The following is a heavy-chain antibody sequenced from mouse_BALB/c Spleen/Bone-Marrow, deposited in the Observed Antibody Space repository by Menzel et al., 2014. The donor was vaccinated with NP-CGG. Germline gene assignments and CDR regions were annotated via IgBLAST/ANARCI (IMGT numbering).Heavy chain of an antibody. CDR3: ARDRGLTYFDY. CDR1: GFTFTDYY. D-gene: IGHD2-4*01. CDR2: IRNKANGYTT. V-gene: IGHV7-3*02. Sequence: VQLKESGGGLVQPGGSLRLSCTTSGFTFTDYYMSWVRQPPGKALEWLGFIRNKANGYTTEYSASVKGRFTISRDNSQSILYLQMNTLRAEDSATYYCARDRGLTYFDYWGQGTTLTVPS. J-gene: IGHJ2*01.